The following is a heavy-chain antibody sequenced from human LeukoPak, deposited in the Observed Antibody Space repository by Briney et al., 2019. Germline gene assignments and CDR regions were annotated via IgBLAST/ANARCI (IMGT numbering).Heavy chain of an antibody. CDR3: ARGYCSSTSCYLPGIAAIGMDV. V-gene: IGHV1-2*02. J-gene: IGHJ6*04. CDR2: INPNSGGT. Sequence: EASVKVSCKASGYTFTGYYMHWVRQAPGQGLEWMGWINPNSGGTNYAQKFQGRVTMTRDTSISTAYMELSRLRSDDTAVYYCARGYCSSTSCYLPGIAAIGMDVWGKGTTVTVSS. D-gene: IGHD2-2*01. CDR1: GYTFTGYY.